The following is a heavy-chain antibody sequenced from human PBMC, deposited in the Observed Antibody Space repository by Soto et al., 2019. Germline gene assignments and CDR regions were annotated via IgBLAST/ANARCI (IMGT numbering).Heavy chain of an antibody. CDR2: IGTAGDT. J-gene: IGHJ6*02. CDR3: ARAIATAGSIYYGMDV. CDR1: GFTFSSYD. Sequence: GGSLRLSCAASGFTFSSYDMHWVRQATGKGLEWVSAIGTAGDTYYPGSVKGRFTISRENAKNSLYLQMNSLRAGDTAVYYCARAIATAGSIYYGMDVWGQGTTATVSS. D-gene: IGHD6-13*01. V-gene: IGHV3-13*01.